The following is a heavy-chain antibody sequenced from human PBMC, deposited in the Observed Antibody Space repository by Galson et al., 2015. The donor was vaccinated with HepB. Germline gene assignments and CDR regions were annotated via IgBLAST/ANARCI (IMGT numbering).Heavy chain of an antibody. CDR2: INHSGST. CDR3: ARAPRGVRAAIYWYFDL. Sequence: ETLSLTCAVYGGSFSGYYWSWIRQPPGKGLEWIGEINHSGSTNYNPSLKSRVTISVDTSKNQFSLKLSSVTAADTAVYYCARAPRGVRAAIYWYFDLWGRGTLVTVSS. V-gene: IGHV4-34*01. CDR1: GGSFSGYY. D-gene: IGHD2-2*02. J-gene: IGHJ2*01.